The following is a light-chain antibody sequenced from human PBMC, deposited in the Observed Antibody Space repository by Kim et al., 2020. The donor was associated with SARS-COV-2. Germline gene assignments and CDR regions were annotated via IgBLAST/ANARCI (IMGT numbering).Light chain of an antibody. J-gene: IGLJ3*02. Sequence: QSALTQPASVSGSPGQSITISCTGTSSDVGSYNHVSWYQQHPGKAPKLMIYEVSKRPSGVSNRFSGSKSGNTASLTISGLQAEDEADYYCSSYAGSSTYVFGGGTQLTVL. CDR1: SSDVGSYNH. CDR2: EVS. V-gene: IGLV2-23*02. CDR3: SSYAGSSTYV.